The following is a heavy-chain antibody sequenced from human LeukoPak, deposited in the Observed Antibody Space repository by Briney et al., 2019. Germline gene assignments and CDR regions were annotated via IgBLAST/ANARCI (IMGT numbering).Heavy chain of an antibody. CDR2: IYKSGST. CDR1: GGSISSYY. V-gene: IGHV4-59*08. Sequence: KPSETLSLTCTVSGGSISSYYWSWIWQPPGKGLEWIGNIYKSGSTNYNPSLKSRVTMSVDTSKNQFSLRLNSVTAADTAVYYCARLSTGPYGLGAFDIWGQGTMVTVSS. CDR3: ARLSTGPYGLGAFDI. J-gene: IGHJ3*02. D-gene: IGHD1-1*01.